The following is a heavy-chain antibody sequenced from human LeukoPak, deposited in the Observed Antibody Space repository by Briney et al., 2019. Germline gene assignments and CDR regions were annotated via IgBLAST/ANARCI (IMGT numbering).Heavy chain of an antibody. V-gene: IGHV1-2*02. CDR2: INPNSGGT. CDR3: ASEYLLWFGEDYYYGMDV. CDR1: GYTFTGYY. J-gene: IGHJ6*02. D-gene: IGHD3-10*01. Sequence: ASVTVSCKASGYTFTGYYMHWVRQAPGQGLEWMGWINPNSGGTNYAQKFQGRVTMTRDTSISTAYMELSRLRSDDTAVYYCASEYLLWFGEDYYYGMDVWGQGTTVTVSS.